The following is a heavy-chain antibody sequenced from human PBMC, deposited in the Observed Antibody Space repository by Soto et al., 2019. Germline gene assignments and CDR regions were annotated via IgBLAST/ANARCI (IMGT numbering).Heavy chain of an antibody. D-gene: IGHD2-15*01. CDR2: VSYSGKT. CDR1: GGSITPYY. CDR3: ARQQYTVVTAFDV. J-gene: IGHJ3*01. V-gene: IGHV4-59*01. Sequence: NPSETLSLTCTVSGGSITPYYWSWIRQPPGEGLEWIGYVSYSGKTGYNPSLKSRVSMSIDTPKNEFSLKLTSLTAADAATYYCARQQYTVVTAFDVWGQGTTVTVSS.